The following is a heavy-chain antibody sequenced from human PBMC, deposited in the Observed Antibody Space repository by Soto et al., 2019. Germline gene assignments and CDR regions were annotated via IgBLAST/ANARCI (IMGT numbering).Heavy chain of an antibody. CDR3: ARRDYDYIWGSTPFDY. CDR1: GGSISSYY. V-gene: IGHV4-59*08. J-gene: IGHJ4*02. Sequence: SETLSLTCTVSGGSISSYYWSWIRQPPGKGLEWIGYIYYSGSTNYNPSLKSRVTISVDTSKNQFSLKLSSVTAADTAVYYCARRDYDYIWGSTPFDYWGQGTLVTVSS. D-gene: IGHD3-16*01. CDR2: IYYSGST.